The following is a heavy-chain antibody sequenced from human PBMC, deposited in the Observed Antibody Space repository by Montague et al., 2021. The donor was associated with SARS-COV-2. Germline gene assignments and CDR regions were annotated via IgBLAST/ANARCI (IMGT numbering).Heavy chain of an antibody. CDR3: ARQLPSYCSTNKCYPYYLDV. CDR1: GDSVSVHDWC. Sequence: SETLSLTCTVSGDSVSVHDWCWCWLRTSPGQGLDWIGSISYAGKTNYNPSLRSRVSFSMDTSKNHFSLSLNSVTAADTAVYFCARQLPSYCSTNKCYPYYLDVWGQGALVTVSS. J-gene: IGHJ4*02. CDR2: ISYAGKT. D-gene: IGHD2-2*01. V-gene: IGHV4-39*01.